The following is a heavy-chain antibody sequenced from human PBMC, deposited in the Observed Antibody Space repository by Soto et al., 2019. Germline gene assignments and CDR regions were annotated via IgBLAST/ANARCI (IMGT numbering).Heavy chain of an antibody. D-gene: IGHD2-15*01. CDR2: INQDGSAK. Sequence: EVQLVESGGGLVQPGGSLRLSCAASGFTFNNYYMVWVRQASGRGLEWVANINQDGSAKYYVDSVKARFTISRDNAKSSLYLQINSLRAEDTATYYCGRGFGGTHWGQGSLVTVSS. CDR1: GFTFNNYY. CDR3: GRGFGGTH. V-gene: IGHV3-7*05. J-gene: IGHJ4*02.